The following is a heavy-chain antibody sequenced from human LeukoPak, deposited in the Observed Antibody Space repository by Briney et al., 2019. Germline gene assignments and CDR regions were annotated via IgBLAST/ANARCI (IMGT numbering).Heavy chain of an antibody. J-gene: IGHJ5*02. CDR2: INHSGST. CDR3: ARALLWRYYDSSGYYPNWFDP. V-gene: IGHV4-34*01. Sequence: SETLSLTCAVYGGSFSGYYWSWIRQPPGKGLEWIGEINHSGSTNYNPSLKSRVTISVDTSKNQFSLKLSSVTAADTAVYYCARALLWRYYDSSGYYPNWFDPWGQGTLVTVSS. D-gene: IGHD3-22*01. CDR1: GGSFSGYY.